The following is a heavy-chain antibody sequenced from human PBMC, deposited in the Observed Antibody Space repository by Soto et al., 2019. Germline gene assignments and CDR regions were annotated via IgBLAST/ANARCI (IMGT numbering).Heavy chain of an antibody. Sequence: EVQLVESGGGLVQPGGSLRVSCAASGFTFRSHRIHWVRQAPGKGLEWVSRIDTDGGGTSYAASVKGRFTISTDNAENTVYLRMSGLRVEGTAVYYCATVFDVWGQGALVTVSS. CDR2: IDTDGGGT. CDR3: ATVFDV. D-gene: IGHD4-17*01. V-gene: IGHV3-74*01. CDR1: GFTFRSHR. J-gene: IGHJ4*02.